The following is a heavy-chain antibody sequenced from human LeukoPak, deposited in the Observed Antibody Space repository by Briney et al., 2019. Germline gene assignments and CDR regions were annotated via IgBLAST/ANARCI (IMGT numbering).Heavy chain of an antibody. CDR3: ARGGSSGSYGFDY. CDR2: ISVYTGDT. CDR1: GYTFNTND. J-gene: IGHJ4*02. V-gene: IGHV1-18*01. Sequence: ASVTVSCKAPGYTFNTNDISWVRQAPGQGLEWMGWISVYTGDTNYAQKLQGRITMTTDTSTSTAYMELRKLRSDDTAVYYCARGGSSGSYGFDYWGQGTLVTVSS. D-gene: IGHD1-26*01.